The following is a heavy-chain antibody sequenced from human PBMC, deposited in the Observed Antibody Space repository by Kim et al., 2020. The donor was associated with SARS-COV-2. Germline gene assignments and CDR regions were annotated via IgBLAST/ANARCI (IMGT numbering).Heavy chain of an antibody. CDR2: VYTGSSDR. Sequence: GGSLRLSCAASGFTFNSYAMGWVRQAPGKGLEWVSIVYTGSSDRNYGKSVKGRFTISRDDSKNTLFLQMNSLRADDTAVYYCVKVGGFHFDSWGQGTLVTVSS. V-gene: IGHV3-23*03. CDR3: VKVGGFHFDS. CDR1: GFTFNSYA. J-gene: IGHJ4*02. D-gene: IGHD3-16*01.